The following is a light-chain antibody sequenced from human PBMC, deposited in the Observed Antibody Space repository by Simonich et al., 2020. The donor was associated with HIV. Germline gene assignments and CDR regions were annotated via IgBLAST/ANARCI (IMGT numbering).Light chain of an antibody. V-gene: IGKV4-1*01. CDR1: QSVLYNSYNKNY. CDR2: WSA. J-gene: IGKJ1*01. Sequence: DIVMTQSPDSLAVSLGERATINCKSSQSVLYNSYNKNYLAWYQQKPRQPPKLLLYWSATRESGVPDRFSGSGSVTDFTLTISSLQAEDVAVYYCQQYYTTPRTFGQGTKVEIK. CDR3: QQYYTTPRT.